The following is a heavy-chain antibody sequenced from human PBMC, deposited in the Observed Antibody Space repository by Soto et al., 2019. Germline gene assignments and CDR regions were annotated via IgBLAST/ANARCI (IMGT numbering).Heavy chain of an antibody. Sequence: NPSETLSLTCTVSGGSISSSIYYWGWIRQPPGKGLEWIGSIYYSGSTYYNPSLKSRVTISVDTSKNQFSLKLSSVTAADTAVYYCASPKEYSSSSFAYWGQGTLVTVSS. D-gene: IGHD6-6*01. CDR1: GGSISSSIYY. CDR3: ASPKEYSSSSFAY. V-gene: IGHV4-39*01. J-gene: IGHJ4*02. CDR2: IYYSGST.